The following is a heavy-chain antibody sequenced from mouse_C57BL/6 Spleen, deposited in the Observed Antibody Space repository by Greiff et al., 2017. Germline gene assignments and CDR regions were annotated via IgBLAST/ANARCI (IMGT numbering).Heavy chain of an antibody. Sequence: QVQLQQSGPELVKPGASVKISCKASGYAFSSSWMNWVKQRPGKGLEWIGRIYPGDGDTNYNGKFKGKATLTADKSSSTVYMQLSSLTSEDSAVYFCARITTVVADYWGQGTTLTVSS. CDR2: IYPGDGDT. V-gene: IGHV1-82*01. J-gene: IGHJ2*01. CDR1: GYAFSSSW. D-gene: IGHD1-1*01. CDR3: ARITTVVADY.